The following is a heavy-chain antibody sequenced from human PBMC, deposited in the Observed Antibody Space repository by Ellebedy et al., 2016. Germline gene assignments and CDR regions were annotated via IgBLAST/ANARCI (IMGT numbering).Heavy chain of an antibody. Sequence: ASVKVSCKASGYTFTSYDINWVRQATGQGLEWMGWMNPNSGNTGYAQKFQGRVTMTRTTSISTAYMELSSLRSEDTAVDYCERGGYSYGSGDFDYWGQGTLVTVSS. J-gene: IGHJ4*02. D-gene: IGHD5-18*01. CDR3: ERGGYSYGSGDFDY. CDR1: GYTFTSYD. V-gene: IGHV1-8*01. CDR2: MNPNSGNT.